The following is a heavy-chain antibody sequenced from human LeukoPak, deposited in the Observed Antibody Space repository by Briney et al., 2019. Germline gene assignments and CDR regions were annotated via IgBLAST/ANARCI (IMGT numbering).Heavy chain of an antibody. D-gene: IGHD5-24*01. J-gene: IGHJ3*02. Sequence: PGGSLRLSCAASGFTFSSYSMNWVRQAPGKGLEWVSYISSSSSTIYYADSVKGRFTISRDNAKNSLYLQMNSLRDEDTAVYYCAREPARDGYKKNAFDIWGQGTMVTVSS. CDR1: GFTFSSYS. CDR2: ISSSSSTI. V-gene: IGHV3-48*02. CDR3: AREPARDGYKKNAFDI.